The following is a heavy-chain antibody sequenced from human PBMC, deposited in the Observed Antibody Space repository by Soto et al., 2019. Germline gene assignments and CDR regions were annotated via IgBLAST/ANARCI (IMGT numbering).Heavy chain of an antibody. CDR3: ARGRYVVVTAAGYYYGMDV. D-gene: IGHD2-2*01. CDR2: INAGNGNT. J-gene: IGHJ6*01. CDR1: GYTFTSYA. Sequence: ASVKVSCNASGYTFTSYAMHWVRQAPGQRLEWMGWINAGNGNTKYSQKFQGRVTITRDTSASTAYMELSSLRSEDTAVYYCARGRYVVVTAAGYYYGMDVWGQGTTVTVSS. V-gene: IGHV1-3*01.